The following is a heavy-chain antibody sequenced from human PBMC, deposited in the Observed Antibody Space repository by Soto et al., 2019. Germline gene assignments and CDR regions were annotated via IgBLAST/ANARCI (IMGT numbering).Heavy chain of an antibody. D-gene: IGHD4-4*01. Sequence: EVQLVESGGGLVQPGGSLRLSCAASGFSFSSYWMSWVRQAPGKGLEWVANIAHDASDKYYVDSVRGRFTISRDNAKNSLHLQMNSLRAEDTAVYYCAREDHSTYNYWGQGTLVTVSS. V-gene: IGHV3-7*04. CDR3: AREDHSTYNY. CDR1: GFSFSSYW. J-gene: IGHJ4*02. CDR2: IAHDASDK.